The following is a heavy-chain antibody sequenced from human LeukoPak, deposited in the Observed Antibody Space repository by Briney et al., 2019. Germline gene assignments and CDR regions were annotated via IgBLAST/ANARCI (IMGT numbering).Heavy chain of an antibody. CDR3: ARVGANYYDSSGYPYHFDY. Sequence: SQTLSLTCTVSGGSISSYYWSWIRQPPGKGLEWIGYIYYSGSTNYNPSLKSRVTISVDTSKNQFSLKLSSVTAADTAVYYCARVGANYYDSSGYPYHFDYWGQGTLVTVSS. CDR2: IYYSGST. J-gene: IGHJ4*02. V-gene: IGHV4-59*01. CDR1: GGSISSYY. D-gene: IGHD3-22*01.